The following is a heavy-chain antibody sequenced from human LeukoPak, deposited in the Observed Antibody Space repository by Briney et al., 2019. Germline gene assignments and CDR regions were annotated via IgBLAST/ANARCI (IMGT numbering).Heavy chain of an antibody. CDR1: GGTFSSYA. CDR2: IIPIFGTA. J-gene: IGHJ5*02. V-gene: IGHV1-69*13. D-gene: IGHD6-19*01. CDR3: ARRMVTRGIAVGLYNWFDP. Sequence: GASVKVSCKASGGTFSSYAISWVRHAPGQGLEWVGGIIPIFGTANYAQKFQGRVTITADESTSTAYMELSSLRSEDTAVYYCARRMVTRGIAVGLYNWFDPWGQGTLVTVSS.